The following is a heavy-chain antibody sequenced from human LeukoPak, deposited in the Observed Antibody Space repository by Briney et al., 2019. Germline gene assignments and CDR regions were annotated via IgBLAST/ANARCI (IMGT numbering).Heavy chain of an antibody. CDR1: GFTFSSIG. V-gene: IGHV3-23*01. CDR2: ISGSGGST. D-gene: IGHD6-13*01. J-gene: IGHJ4*02. Sequence: GGSLRLSCAASGFTFSSIGMSWVRQAPGKGLEWVSSISGSGGSTHYADSVKGRFTISRDKSENTLYLQMNSLRAEDTAVYYCAKGVGSSSWYKFDCWGQGTLVTVSS. CDR3: AKGVGSSSWYKFDC.